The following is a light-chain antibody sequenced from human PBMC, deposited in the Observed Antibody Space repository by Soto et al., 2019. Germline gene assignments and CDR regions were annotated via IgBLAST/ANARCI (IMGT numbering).Light chain of an antibody. CDR2: GSS. CDR3: LQYDTWPRT. CDR1: QRLANN. J-gene: IGKJ1*01. V-gene: IGKV3-15*01. Sequence: EIDMTQSPVTLSVSPGERATLSFRATQRLANNLAWYQHKPYQAPRLLIYGSSTRATGVQDRFRGSGSGTAFTLTISSLQSEDSAVYYCLQYDTWPRTFGQGTKVEIK.